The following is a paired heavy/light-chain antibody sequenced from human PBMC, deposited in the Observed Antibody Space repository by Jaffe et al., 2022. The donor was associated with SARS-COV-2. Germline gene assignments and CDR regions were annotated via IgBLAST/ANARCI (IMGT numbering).Light chain of an antibody. Sequence: DIQMTQSPSTLSASVGDRVTITCRASQNIDSYLAWHQQKPGKAPRLLIYKASTLESGVPSRFSGSGYGTEFTLTINSLQPEDFATYYCQQFKGYSSFGQGTRLEIK. CDR3: QQFKGYSS. V-gene: IGKV1-5*03. CDR2: KAS. J-gene: IGKJ5*01. CDR1: QNIDSY.
Heavy chain of an antibody. J-gene: IGHJ4*02. CDR2: FHTSRGI. Sequence: QVQLQESGPGLVKPSQTLSLTCTVSGGSISSAGFYWGWIRQPAGRGLEWIGRFHTSRGIECAPFLESRVTISVDTSKNQFSLKLTSVTAADSAVYYCVRSGEGSGPIDWVHYWGQGALVTVS. CDR3: VRSGEGSGPIDWVHY. D-gene: IGHD6-19*01. V-gene: IGHV4-61*02. CDR1: GGSISSAGFY.